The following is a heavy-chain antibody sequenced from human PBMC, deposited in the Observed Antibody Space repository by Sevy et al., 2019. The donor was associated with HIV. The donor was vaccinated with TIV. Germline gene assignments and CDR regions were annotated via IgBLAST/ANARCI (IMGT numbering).Heavy chain of an antibody. D-gene: IGHD3-22*01. CDR3: ATTKDYYDSSAYPFDY. V-gene: IGHV1-24*01. CDR1: GYTLTGFS. CDR2: FDPEDDET. Sequence: ASVKVSCKVSGYTLTGFSMHWVRQAPGKGLEWMATFDPEDDETIYAQKFQGRVTMTEDTSTDTAYMELGSLRSEDTAVYYCATTKDYYDSSAYPFDYWGQGTLVTVSS. J-gene: IGHJ4*02.